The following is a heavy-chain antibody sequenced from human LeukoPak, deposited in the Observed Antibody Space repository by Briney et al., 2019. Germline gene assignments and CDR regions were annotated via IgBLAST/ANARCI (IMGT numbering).Heavy chain of an antibody. CDR2: MNPNSGVT. V-gene: IGHV1-2*06. J-gene: IGHJ5*02. CDR3: ASAYRTYGSGSYYTGFDT. D-gene: IGHD3-10*01. CDR1: GYTFTGYY. Sequence: GASVKVSCKASGYTFTGYYMHWVRQAPGQGLEWMGRMNPNSGVTNYAQKFQGRVTMTRDTSIRTAYMERSRLRSDDTAVYYCASAYRTYGSGSYYTGFDTWGQGTLVTVSS.